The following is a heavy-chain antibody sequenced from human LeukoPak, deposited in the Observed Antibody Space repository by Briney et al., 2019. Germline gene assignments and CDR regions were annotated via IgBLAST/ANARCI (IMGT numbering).Heavy chain of an antibody. V-gene: IGHV1-69*13. J-gene: IGHJ4*02. D-gene: IGHD2-15*01. Sequence: ASVKVSCKASGGTFHSYIVTWVRQAPGQRLEWMGGIVPIIGTANYAQKFQGRVTITADDSTSTAYMELRSLRSEDTAIYYCARDQRPSCLGGICYSGDYWGQGTLVTVTS. CDR3: ARDQRPSCLGGICYSGDY. CDR2: IVPIIGTA. CDR1: GGTFHSYI.